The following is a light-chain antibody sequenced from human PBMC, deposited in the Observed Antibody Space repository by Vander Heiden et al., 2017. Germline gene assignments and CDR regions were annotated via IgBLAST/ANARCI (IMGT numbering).Light chain of an antibody. CDR3: SSYTSGSPHVL. CDR2: DVT. Sequence: QSALTQPASVSGSPGQSITISCTGTSSDVGGDNYVSWYQQHPGKAPKLIIYDVTNRPSGVSNRISGLQAEDEADYYCSSYTSGSPHVLFGGGTKLTVL. J-gene: IGLJ2*01. CDR1: SSDVGGDNY. V-gene: IGLV2-14*01.